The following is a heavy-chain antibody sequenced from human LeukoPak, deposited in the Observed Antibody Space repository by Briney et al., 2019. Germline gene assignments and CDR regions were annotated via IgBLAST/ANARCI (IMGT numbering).Heavy chain of an antibody. CDR1: GFTFSNAW. Sequence: GGSLRLSCAASGFTFSNAWMSWVRQAPGKGLKWVGRIKSKTDGGTTDYAAPVKGRFTISRDDSKNTLYLQMNSLKTEDTAVYYCTTEVDRLYRSSSGFDYWGQGALVTVSS. CDR3: TTEVDRLYRSSSGFDY. D-gene: IGHD6-13*01. V-gene: IGHV3-15*01. CDR2: IKSKTDGGTT. J-gene: IGHJ4*02.